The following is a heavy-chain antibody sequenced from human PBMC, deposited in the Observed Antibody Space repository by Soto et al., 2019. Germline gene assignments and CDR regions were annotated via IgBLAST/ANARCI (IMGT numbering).Heavy chain of an antibody. CDR3: ARGWVNYGSGSYDV. J-gene: IGHJ6*02. V-gene: IGHV3-74*01. D-gene: IGHD3-10*01. Sequence: EVQLVESGGGLVQPGGSLRLSCAASFSSYWMHWVRQAPGKGLMWVSRINSDGSSTSYADSVKGRFTISRDNAKNTLYLQMNSLRVEDKAVYYCARGWVNYGSGSYDVWGQGTTVTVSS. CDR1: FSSYW. CDR2: INSDGSST.